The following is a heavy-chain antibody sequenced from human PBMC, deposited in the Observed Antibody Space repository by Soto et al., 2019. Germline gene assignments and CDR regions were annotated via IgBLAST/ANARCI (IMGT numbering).Heavy chain of an antibody. J-gene: IGHJ4*02. Sequence: SETLSLTCTVSSGSISSGDYYWSWIRQPPGKGLEWIGYIYYSGSTYYNPSLKSRVTISVDTSKNQFSLKLSSVTAADTAVYYCATFTVTTFDYWGPGALVTVSS. D-gene: IGHD4-17*01. V-gene: IGHV4-30-4*01. CDR1: SGSISSGDYY. CDR2: IYYSGST. CDR3: ATFTVTTFDY.